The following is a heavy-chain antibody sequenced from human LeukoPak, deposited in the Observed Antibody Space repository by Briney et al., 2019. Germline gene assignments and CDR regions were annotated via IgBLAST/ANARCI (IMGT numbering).Heavy chain of an antibody. CDR2: IYTSGST. CDR3: ARVGGVGYYYYMDV. CDR1: GGSISSGSYY. Sequence: PSETLSLTCTVSGGSISSGSYYWTWIRPPTGQGLEGIGRIYTSGSTNYNPSLKSRVTISLDTSKNQFSLNLTSVTATDTAVYYCARVGGVGYYYYMDVWGKGTTVTVSS. J-gene: IGHJ6*03. V-gene: IGHV4-61*02. D-gene: IGHD2-8*01.